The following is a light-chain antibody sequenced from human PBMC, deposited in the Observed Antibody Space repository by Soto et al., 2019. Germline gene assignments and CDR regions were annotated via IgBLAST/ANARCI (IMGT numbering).Light chain of an antibody. CDR3: QQYGRPPPRYT. J-gene: IGKJ2*01. CDR2: TAS. Sequence: EIVLTQSTDTLSLSPGERATLSCRATQSVSNNYLFWYQQKPGQAPRLLIYTASTRATGIPDRFSGSESGTDFTLTISRLEPEDFAVYYCQQYGRPPPRYTFGQGTKLQIK. V-gene: IGKV3-20*01. CDR1: QSVSNNY.